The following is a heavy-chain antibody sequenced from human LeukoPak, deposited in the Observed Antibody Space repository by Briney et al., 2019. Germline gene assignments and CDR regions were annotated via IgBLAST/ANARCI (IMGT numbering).Heavy chain of an antibody. D-gene: IGHD3-3*01. CDR1: GGSINSGDYY. CDR2: IYYSGNT. Sequence: SETLSLTCTVSGGSINSGDYYWGWIRQPPGKGLEWIGSIYYSGNTYYNPSLKSRVTISVDTSKNQFSLKLSSVTAADTAVYYCARQYYDFWSGYLSPDFDYWGQGTLVTVSS. CDR3: ARQYYDFWSGYLSPDFDY. V-gene: IGHV4-39*01. J-gene: IGHJ4*02.